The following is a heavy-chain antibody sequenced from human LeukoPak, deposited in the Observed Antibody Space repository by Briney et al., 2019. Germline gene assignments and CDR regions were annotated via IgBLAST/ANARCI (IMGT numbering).Heavy chain of an antibody. D-gene: IGHD3-3*01. V-gene: IGHV3-49*04. J-gene: IGHJ4*02. Sequence: GGSLRLSCRASGFSFCDYPMSWVRQAPGKGLEWVSFIRSKTYGGTTEYAASVEGRFTISRDDSKNIIYLQMSSLKTEDTAVYYCVRAPTTIVGVYFDYWGQGTQVTVSP. CDR1: GFSFCDYP. CDR3: VRAPTTIVGVYFDY. CDR2: IRSKTYGGTT.